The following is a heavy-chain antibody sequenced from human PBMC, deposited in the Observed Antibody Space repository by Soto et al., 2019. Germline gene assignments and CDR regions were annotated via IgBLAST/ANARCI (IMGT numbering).Heavy chain of an antibody. CDR1: GGTFSSYA. D-gene: IGHD3-3*01. J-gene: IGHJ4*02. V-gene: IGHV1-69*13. CDR2: IIPIFGTA. CDR3: SGHFGVVIIDDY. Sequence: SSVKVSCKASGGTFSSYAISWVRQAPGQGLEWMGGIIPIFGTANYAQKFQGRVTITADESTSTAYMELSSLRSEDTAVYYCSGHFGVVIIDDYWGQGTLVTVSS.